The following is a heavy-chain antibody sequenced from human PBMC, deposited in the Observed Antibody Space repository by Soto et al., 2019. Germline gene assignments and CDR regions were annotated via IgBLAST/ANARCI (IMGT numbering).Heavy chain of an antibody. Sequence: KPSETLSLTCAVYGGSFSGYYWSWIRQPPGKGLEWIGEINHSGSTNYNPSLKSRVTISVDTSKNQFSLKLSSVTAADTAVYYCARALVVITFDYWGQGTLVTVSS. D-gene: IGHD3-22*01. CDR2: INHSGST. J-gene: IGHJ4*02. V-gene: IGHV4-34*01. CDR1: GGSFSGYY. CDR3: ARALVVITFDY.